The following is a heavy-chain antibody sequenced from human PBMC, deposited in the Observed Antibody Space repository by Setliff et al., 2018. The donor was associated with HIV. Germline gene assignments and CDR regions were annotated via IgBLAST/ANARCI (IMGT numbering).Heavy chain of an antibody. CDR2: INANSGGT. V-gene: IGHV1-2*02. CDR1: GYTFTDDY. Sequence: GASVKVSCKASGYTFTDDYIHWVRQAPGQGLEWMGWINANSGGTNYAQKFQGRVTMTRDTSISTAYMDLSRLRSDDTAVYYCARDPPDSSGNLFGDWGQGTLVTVSS. D-gene: IGHD3-22*01. CDR3: ARDPPDSSGNLFGD. J-gene: IGHJ4*02.